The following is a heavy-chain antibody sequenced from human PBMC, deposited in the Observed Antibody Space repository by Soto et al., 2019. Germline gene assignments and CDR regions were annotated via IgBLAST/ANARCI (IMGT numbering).Heavy chain of an antibody. J-gene: IGHJ4*02. V-gene: IGHV4-31*02. CDR2: IYYSGST. Sequence: PSETLSLTCTVSGGSISSGGYYWSWIRQHPGKGLEWIGYIYYSGSTYYNPSLKSRVTISVDTSKNQFSLKLSSVTAADTAVYYCARIGQGGSWHGDYFDYWGQGTLVTVSS. CDR3: ARIGQGGSWHGDYFDY. D-gene: IGHD2-15*01. CDR1: GGSISSGGYY.